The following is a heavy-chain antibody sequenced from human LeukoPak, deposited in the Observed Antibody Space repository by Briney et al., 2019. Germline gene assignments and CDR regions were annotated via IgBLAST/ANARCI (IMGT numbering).Heavy chain of an antibody. J-gene: IGHJ6*03. V-gene: IGHV4-59*01. D-gene: IGHD1-14*01. CDR2: IYYSGST. Sequence: SETLSLTCTVSGGSISSYYWSWIRQPPGKGLEWIGYIYYSGSTNYNPSLKSRVTISVDTSKNQFSLKLSSVTAADTAVYYCARGDSSGARKYYYCYMDVWGKGTTVTVSS. CDR1: GGSISSYY. CDR3: ARGDSSGARKYYYCYMDV.